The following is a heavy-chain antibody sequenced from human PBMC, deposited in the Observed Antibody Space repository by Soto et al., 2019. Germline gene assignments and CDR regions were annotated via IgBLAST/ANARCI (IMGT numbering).Heavy chain of an antibody. CDR3: ARVLFGRGNWFDP. D-gene: IGHD3-3*01. J-gene: IGHJ5*02. Sequence: QVQLQESGPGLVKPSETLSLTCTVSGCSISSYYWSWIRQPPGKGLEWIGYIYYSGSINYNPSLESRVTISVDTCKNQFSLKLSSVTAADTAVYYCARVLFGRGNWFDPWGEGTMVTVSS. CDR2: IYYSGSI. V-gene: IGHV4-59*01. CDR1: GCSISSYY.